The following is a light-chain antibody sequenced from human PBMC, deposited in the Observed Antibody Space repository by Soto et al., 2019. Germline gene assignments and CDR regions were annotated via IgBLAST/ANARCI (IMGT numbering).Light chain of an antibody. Sequence: QSVLTQPPSASGTPGQRVTISCSGSSPNIGSNTVNWYQQLPGTAPKLLIYSNNQRPSGVPDRFSGSKSGTSASLAISGLQSEDEADYYCAACDDSLNGAVFGGGTKLTVL. J-gene: IGLJ2*01. V-gene: IGLV1-44*01. CDR2: SNN. CDR3: AACDDSLNGAV. CDR1: SPNIGSNT.